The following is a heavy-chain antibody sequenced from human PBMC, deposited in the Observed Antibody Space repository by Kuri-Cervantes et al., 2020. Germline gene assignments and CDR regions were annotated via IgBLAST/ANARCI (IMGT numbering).Heavy chain of an antibody. J-gene: IGHJ4*02. CDR1: GGSVSSGSYY. CDR3: ARGNSFDY. CDR2: IYYSGST. V-gene: IGHV4-30-4*08. Sequence: LRLSCTVSGGSVSSGSYYWSWIRQPPGKGLEWIGYIYYSGSTYYNPSLKSRVTISVDTSKNQFSLKLSSVTAADTAVYYCARGNSFDYWGQGTLVTVSS.